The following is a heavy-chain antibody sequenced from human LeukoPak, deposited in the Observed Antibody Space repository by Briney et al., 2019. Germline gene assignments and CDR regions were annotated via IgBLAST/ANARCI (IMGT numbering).Heavy chain of an antibody. CDR1: GFTFSSYW. CDR3: ARGGSPPEALGDAFDI. D-gene: IGHD1-26*01. Sequence: PGGSLRLSCAASGFTFSSYWMHWVRQAPGKGLVRFSRINSDGSDTNYADSVKGRFTISRDNAKNTLYLQMNSLRVEDTAIYYCARGGSPPEALGDAFDIWGQGTMVTVSS. CDR2: INSDGSDT. V-gene: IGHV3-74*01. J-gene: IGHJ3*02.